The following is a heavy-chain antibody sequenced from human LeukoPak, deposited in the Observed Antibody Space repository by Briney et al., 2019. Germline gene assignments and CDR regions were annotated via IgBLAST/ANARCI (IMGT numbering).Heavy chain of an antibody. CDR2: IKSKTDGGTT. J-gene: IGHJ3*02. CDR3: TTEGWEYCSSTSCYEGRDAFDI. V-gene: IGHV3-15*01. CDR1: GFTFSNAW. D-gene: IGHD2-2*01. Sequence: GGSLRLSCAASGFTFSNAWMSWVRQAPGKGLEWVGRIKSKTDGGTTDYAAPVKGRVTIPRDDSKNTLYLQMNSLKTEDTAVYYCTTEGWEYCSSTSCYEGRDAFDIWGQGTMVTVSS.